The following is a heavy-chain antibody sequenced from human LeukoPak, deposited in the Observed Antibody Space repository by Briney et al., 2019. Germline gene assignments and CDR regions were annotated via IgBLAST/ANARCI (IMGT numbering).Heavy chain of an antibody. CDR2: IYYSGST. CDR3: ARELDYYGSGSSS. J-gene: IGHJ4*02. D-gene: IGHD3-10*01. Sequence: SETLSLTCTVSGGSISSYYWSWIRQPPGKGLEWIGYIYYSGSTNYNPSLKSRVTISVDTSKNQFSLKLSSVTAADTAVYYCARELDYYGSGSSSWGQGTLVTVSS. V-gene: IGHV4-59*01. CDR1: GGSISSYY.